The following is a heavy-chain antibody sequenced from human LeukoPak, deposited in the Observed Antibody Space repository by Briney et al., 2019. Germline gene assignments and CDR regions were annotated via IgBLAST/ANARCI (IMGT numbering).Heavy chain of an antibody. V-gene: IGHV1-2*02. Sequence: ASVKVSCKASGYTFTGYYMHWVRQAPGQGLEWMGWINPNSGRTNYAQKFQGRVTMTRDTSISTAYMELSRLRSDDTAVYYCALEYSSSSSLDYWGQGTLVTVSS. CDR3: ALEYSSSSSLDY. J-gene: IGHJ4*02. CDR1: GYTFTGYY. D-gene: IGHD6-6*01. CDR2: INPNSGRT.